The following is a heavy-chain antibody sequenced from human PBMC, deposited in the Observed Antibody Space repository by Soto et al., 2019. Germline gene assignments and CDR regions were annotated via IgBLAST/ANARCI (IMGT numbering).Heavy chain of an antibody. CDR3: ARGQFHHVSNYYYDLDV. CDR2: FIPMFNRP. V-gene: IGHV1-69*01. CDR1: GGTFSSYA. J-gene: IGHJ6*02. Sequence: QVQLVQSGAEVKKPGSSVKVSCKASGGTFSSYAISWVRQAPGQGLEWMGGFIPMFNRPHSARKFQGRVTITADESTSTAYMDLSSLRSEDTAVYYCARGQFHHVSNYYYDLDVWGQGTKVTVSS.